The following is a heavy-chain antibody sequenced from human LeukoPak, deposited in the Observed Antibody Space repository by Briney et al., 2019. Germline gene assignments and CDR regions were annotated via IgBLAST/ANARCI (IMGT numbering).Heavy chain of an antibody. Sequence: GGSLRLSCAASGFTFDDYAMHWVRQAPGKGLEWVSGISWNSGSIGYADSVKGRFTISRDNAKNSLYLQMNSLRAEDTALYYCAKDTRKRTGAFDIWGQGTMVTVSS. CDR3: AKDTRKRTGAFDI. J-gene: IGHJ3*02. D-gene: IGHD1-1*01. CDR1: GFTFDDYA. V-gene: IGHV3-9*01. CDR2: ISWNSGSI.